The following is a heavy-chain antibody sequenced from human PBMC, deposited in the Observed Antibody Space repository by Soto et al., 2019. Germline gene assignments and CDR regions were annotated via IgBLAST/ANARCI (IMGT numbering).Heavy chain of an antibody. CDR3: AHSRNLITEDAQVGDFDY. Sequence: QITLKESGPTLVNPTQTLTLTCSFSGFSLTTDGVGVGWVRQPPGEALEWLALIYWDDDERYSPSLKTRLTITKDRSKNQVVLIMTNMDPVETATYYCAHSRNLITEDAQVGDFDYWGQGTLVTVSS. CDR2: IYWDDDE. D-gene: IGHD3-10*01. J-gene: IGHJ4*02. V-gene: IGHV2-5*02. CDR1: GFSLTTDGVG.